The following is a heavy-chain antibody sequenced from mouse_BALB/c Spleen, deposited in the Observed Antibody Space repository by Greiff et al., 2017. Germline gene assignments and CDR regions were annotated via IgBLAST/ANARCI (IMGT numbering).Heavy chain of an antibody. V-gene: IGHV1S127*01. CDR1: GYTFTSYW. D-gene: IGHD2-1*01. J-gene: IGHJ2*01. CDR3: TRRDGNYLFDY. Sequence: QVQLQQSGAELVKPGASVKMSCKASGYTFTSYWMHWVKQRPGQGLEWIGVIDPSDSYTSYNQKFKGKATLTVDTSSSTAYMQLSSLTSEDSAVYYCTRRDGNYLFDYWGQGTTLTVSS. CDR2: IDPSDSYT.